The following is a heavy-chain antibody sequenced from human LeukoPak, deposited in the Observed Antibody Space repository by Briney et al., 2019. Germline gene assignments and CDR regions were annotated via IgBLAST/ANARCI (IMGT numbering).Heavy chain of an antibody. CDR1: GGSISGGSYY. D-gene: IGHD3-22*01. J-gene: IGHJ2*01. Sequence: PSETLSLTCTVSGGSISGGSYYWSWIPQPAGQGLDWIGRFYTSGSTKYNPSLKSRVTISVDTSKDQFSLKLVTVTATDTTEYDCARDDLDYYDGSGYYYGTGWYVDLWGRGTLVTVCS. V-gene: IGHV4-61*02. CDR2: FYTSGST. CDR3: ARDDLDYYDGSGYYYGTGWYVDL.